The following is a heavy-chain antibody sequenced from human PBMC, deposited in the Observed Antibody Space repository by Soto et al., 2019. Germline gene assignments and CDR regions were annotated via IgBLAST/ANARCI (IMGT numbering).Heavy chain of an antibody. CDR2: IYYSGST. J-gene: IGHJ5*02. CDR1: GGSISSGGYY. D-gene: IGHD3-10*01. V-gene: IGHV4-31*03. CDR3: ARGFGLIWFGERGNRWFDP. Sequence: PSETLSLTCTVSGGSISSGGYYWSWIRQHPGKGLEWIGYIYYSGSTYYNPSLKSRVTISVDTSKNQFSLKLSSVTAADTAVYYCARGFGLIWFGERGNRWFDPWGQGTLVTVSS.